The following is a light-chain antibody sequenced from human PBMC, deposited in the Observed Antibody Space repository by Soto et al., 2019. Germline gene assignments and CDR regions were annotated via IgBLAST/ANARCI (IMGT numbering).Light chain of an antibody. J-gene: IGLJ3*02. CDR1: SNDVGGYAY. CDR3: CSYTGNTTPV. Sequence: QSVLTQPASVSGSPGQSITISCTGTSNDVGGYAYVSWYQQYPGKAPKLVISGVSNRPSGVSDRFSGSRSGNTASLTISGLQAEDEADYHCCSYTGNTTPVFGGGTKVTV. CDR2: GVS. V-gene: IGLV2-14*01.